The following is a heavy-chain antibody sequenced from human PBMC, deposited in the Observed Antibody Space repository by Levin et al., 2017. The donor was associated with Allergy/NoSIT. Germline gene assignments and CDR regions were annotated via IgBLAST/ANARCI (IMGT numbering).Heavy chain of an antibody. J-gene: IGHJ3*02. CDR1: GFTVSSHY. V-gene: IGHV3-53*01. Sequence: GESLKISCAASGFTVSSHYMSWVRQAPGKGLEWVSVIYSGGSTYYADSVKGRFTISRDNSKNTLYLQMNSLRAEDTAVYYCARAWRGTTVTTTVAFDIWGQGTMVTVSS. CDR3: ARAWRGTTVTTTVAFDI. D-gene: IGHD4-17*01. CDR2: IYSGGST.